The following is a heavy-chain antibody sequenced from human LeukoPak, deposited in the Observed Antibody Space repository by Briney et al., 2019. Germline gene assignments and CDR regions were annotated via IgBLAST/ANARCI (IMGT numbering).Heavy chain of an antibody. V-gene: IGHV3-13*01. J-gene: IGHJ4*02. CDR2: IGAGFDT. Sequence: GGSLRLSCAASGFTFSTYDFHWVRQVTGKGLQWVSAIGAGFDTYYQDSVRGRFTISRENAKNSLYLQMNSLTVGDTAVYYCAREDSTRSGVRELDYWGQGILSPSPQ. CDR3: AREDSTRSGVRELDY. CDR1: GFTFSTYD. D-gene: IGHD3-10*01.